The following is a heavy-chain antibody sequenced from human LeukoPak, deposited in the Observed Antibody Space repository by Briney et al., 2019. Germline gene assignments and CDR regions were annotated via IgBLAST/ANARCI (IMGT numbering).Heavy chain of an antibody. CDR1: GFTFSDYY. CDR3: AKAPPTAMVSFDY. D-gene: IGHD5-18*01. Sequence: GGSLRLSCAASGFTFSDYYMSWIRQAPGKGLEWVSYISSSGSTIYYADSVKGRFTISRDNAKNSLYLQMNSLRAEDTALYYCAKAPPTAMVSFDYWGQGTLVTVSS. CDR2: ISSSGSTI. V-gene: IGHV3-11*01. J-gene: IGHJ4*02.